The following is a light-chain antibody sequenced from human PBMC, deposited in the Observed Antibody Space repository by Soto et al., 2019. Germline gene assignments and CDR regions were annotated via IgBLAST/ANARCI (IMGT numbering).Light chain of an antibody. CDR2: ATF. V-gene: IGKV1-12*01. J-gene: IGKJ3*01. CDR1: QGINNW. CDR3: QQADSFPLT. Sequence: DIQMTQSPSSVSASVGDRVTITCRASQGINNWLVWYQQKPGKAPKLLISATFTLQSGVPSRFSGGRSGADFTLTISSLQPEDFGTYYCQQADSFPLTFGPGTRVDV.